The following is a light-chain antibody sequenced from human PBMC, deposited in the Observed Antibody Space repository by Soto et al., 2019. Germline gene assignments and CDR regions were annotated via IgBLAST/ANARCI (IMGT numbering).Light chain of an antibody. V-gene: IGKV1-39*01. Sequence: DIQMTQSPSSLSASVGDTVTITCRASQSISVHLNWYQQKPGKVPNLLIYAASNLQSGVPSRFSGSGSETDFALTISSLQPEDFSTYYCQQSYMTPYTFGQGTKLDIK. CDR1: QSISVH. CDR3: QQSYMTPYT. J-gene: IGKJ2*01. CDR2: AAS.